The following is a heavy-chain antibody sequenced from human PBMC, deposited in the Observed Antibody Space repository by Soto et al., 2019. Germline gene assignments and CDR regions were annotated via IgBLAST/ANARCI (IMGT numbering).Heavy chain of an antibody. V-gene: IGHV1-2*02. Sequence: ASVKFSWKASGYTFTGYYMHWVRQAPGQGLDCIGWINPNSGGTNYAQKFQGRVTMTRDTSISTAYMELSRLRSDDTAVYYCARGWSTRTWVGYWGQGTLVTVSS. CDR3: ARGWSTRTWVGY. CDR2: INPNSGGT. J-gene: IGHJ4*02. D-gene: IGHD3-3*01. CDR1: GYTFTGYY.